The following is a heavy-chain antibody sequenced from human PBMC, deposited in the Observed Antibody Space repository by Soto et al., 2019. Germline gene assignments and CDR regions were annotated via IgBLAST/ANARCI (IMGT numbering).Heavy chain of an antibody. CDR1: GLTISSTSDY. CDR3: ARDRTSGRWSKFDY. D-gene: IGHD6-13*01. V-gene: IGHV4-31*11. CDR2: IYYNGST. Sequence: QVLLQESGPSLMKPSQTLSLTCAVSGLTISSTSDYWGWIRQHPGKCLEWVGNIYYNGSTYYSPSLKSRLTLWLDTSENQLSLRRSSVTAADTAVYYCARDRTSGRWSKFDYWGQGPLVTVSS. J-gene: IGHJ4*02.